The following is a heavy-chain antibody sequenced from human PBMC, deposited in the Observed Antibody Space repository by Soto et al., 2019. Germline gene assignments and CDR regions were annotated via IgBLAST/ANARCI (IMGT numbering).Heavy chain of an antibody. V-gene: IGHV3-23*01. CDR1: GFTFSSYA. CDR3: AKPGRGAIVVVPAAMPYYFDY. CDR2: ISGSGGST. D-gene: IGHD2-2*01. Sequence: GGSLRLSCAASGFTFSSYAMSWVRQAPGKGLEWVSAISGSGGSTYYADSVKGRFTISRDNSKNTLYLQMNSLRAEDTAVYYCAKPGRGAIVVVPAAMPYYFDYWGQGTLVTVSS. J-gene: IGHJ4*02.